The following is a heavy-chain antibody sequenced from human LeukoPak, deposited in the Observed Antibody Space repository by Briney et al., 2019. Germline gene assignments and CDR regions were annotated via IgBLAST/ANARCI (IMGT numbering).Heavy chain of an antibody. V-gene: IGHV4-34*01. J-gene: IGHJ4*02. Sequence: SETLSLTCAVYGGSFSGYYWSWIRQPPGKGLEWIGEINHSGSTNYSPSLKSRVTISVDTSKNQFSLKLSSVTAADTAVYYCARAVYGLFDYWGQGTLVTVSS. D-gene: IGHD5/OR15-5a*01. CDR3: ARAVYGLFDY. CDR2: INHSGST. CDR1: GGSFSGYY.